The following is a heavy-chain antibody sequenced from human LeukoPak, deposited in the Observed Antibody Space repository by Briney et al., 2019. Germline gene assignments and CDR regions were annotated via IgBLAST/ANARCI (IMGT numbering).Heavy chain of an antibody. CDR2: ISSSSSYI. V-gene: IGHV3-21*01. J-gene: IGHJ3*02. Sequence: PGGSLRLSCAASGFTFSSYSMNWVRQAPGKGLEWVSSISSSSSYIYYADSVKGRFTISRDNAKNSLYPQMNSLRAEDTAVYYCARMDSSGYRSDAFDIWGQGTMVTVSS. CDR3: ARMDSSGYRSDAFDI. D-gene: IGHD3-22*01. CDR1: GFTFSSYS.